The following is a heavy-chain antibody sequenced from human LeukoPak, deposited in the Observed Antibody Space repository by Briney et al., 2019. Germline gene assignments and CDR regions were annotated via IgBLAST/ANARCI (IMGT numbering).Heavy chain of an antibody. D-gene: IGHD5-24*01. CDR2: MNPNSGNT. CDR3: ARTVVMATNSHDY. Sequence: GASVKVSCKASGYTFTSYDINWVRQATGQGLEWMGWMNPNSGNTGYAQKFQGRVTMTRDTSISTAYMELSRLRSDDTAVYYCARTVVMATNSHDYWGQGTLVTVSS. CDR1: GYTFTSYD. V-gene: IGHV1-8*01. J-gene: IGHJ4*02.